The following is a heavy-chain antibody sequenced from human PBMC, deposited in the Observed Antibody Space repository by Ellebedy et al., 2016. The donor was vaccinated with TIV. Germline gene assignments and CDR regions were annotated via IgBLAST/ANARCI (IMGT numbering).Heavy chain of an antibody. V-gene: IGHV3-21*01. J-gene: IGHJ6*02. CDR2: ISSSSSYI. D-gene: IGHD4-23*01. CDR1: GFTFSSYS. Sequence: GGSLRLSXAASGFTFSSYSMNWVRQAPGKGLEWVSSISSSSSYIYYADSVKGRFTISRDNAKNSLYLQMNSLRAEDTAVYYCAREPVTGYYYGMDVWGQGTTVTVSS. CDR3: AREPVTGYYYGMDV.